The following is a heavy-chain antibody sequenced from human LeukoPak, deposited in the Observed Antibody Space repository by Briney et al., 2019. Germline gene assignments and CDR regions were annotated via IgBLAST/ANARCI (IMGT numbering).Heavy chain of an antibody. CDR3: ARGSGNSFDY. CDR2: ISGSGGTT. J-gene: IGHJ4*02. Sequence: GGSLRLSCAASGFTFSSFVLNWVRQAPGKGLEWVSTISGSGGTTYYADSVKGRFTISRDNSKNTLYLQMNSLRAEDTAVYYCARGSGNSFDYWGQGALVTVSS. CDR1: GFTFSSFV. V-gene: IGHV3-23*01. D-gene: IGHD3-10*01.